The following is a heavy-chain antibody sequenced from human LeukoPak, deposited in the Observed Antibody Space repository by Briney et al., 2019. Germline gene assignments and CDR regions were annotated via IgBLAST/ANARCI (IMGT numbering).Heavy chain of an antibody. CDR3: APKKRGYSYGNFDY. CDR2: FDPEDGET. J-gene: IGHJ4*02. CDR1: GYSFTSYD. Sequence: ASVKVSCKASGYSFTSYDINWVRQAPGKGLEWMGGFDPEDGETIYAQKFQGRVTMTEDTSTDTAYMELSSLRSEDTAVYYCAPKKRGYSYGNFDYWGQGTLVTVSS. D-gene: IGHD5-18*01. V-gene: IGHV1-24*01.